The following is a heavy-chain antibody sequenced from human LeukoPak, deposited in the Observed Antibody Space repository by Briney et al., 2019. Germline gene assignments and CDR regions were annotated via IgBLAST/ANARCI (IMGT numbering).Heavy chain of an antibody. D-gene: IGHD3-10*01. CDR2: IYDDNT. J-gene: IGHJ4*02. CDR1: GFPFNTYV. V-gene: IGHV3-23*01. Sequence: GGSLRLSCAASGFPFNTYVMSWVRQAPGKGLEWVSTIYDDNTYYADSVKGRFAISTDNSKNTLYLQMSSLRVEDTAVYFCAARKVRGVWFYLDYWGQGTLVTVSS. CDR3: AARKVRGVWFYLDY.